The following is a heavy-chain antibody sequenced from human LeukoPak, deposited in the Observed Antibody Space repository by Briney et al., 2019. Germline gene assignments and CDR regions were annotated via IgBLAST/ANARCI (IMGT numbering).Heavy chain of an antibody. Sequence: ASVKVSCKASGYTFTGYYMHWVRQAPGQGLEWMGRINPNSGGTNYAQKFQGSVTMTRDTSISTAYMELSRLRSDDTAVYYCARVVCCGGQRLNWFDPWGQGTLVTVSS. V-gene: IGHV1-2*06. CDR3: ARVVCCGGQRLNWFDP. CDR1: GYTFTGYY. CDR2: INPNSGGT. J-gene: IGHJ5*02. D-gene: IGHD2-21*01.